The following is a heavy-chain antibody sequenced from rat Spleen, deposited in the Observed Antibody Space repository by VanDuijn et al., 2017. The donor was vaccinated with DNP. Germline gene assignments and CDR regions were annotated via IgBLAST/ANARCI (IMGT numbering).Heavy chain of an antibody. CDR3: VRWNSGHFDY. Sequence: EVQLVESGGGLVQPGRSMKLSCATSGFTFSNYYMAWVRQAPTKGLEWVASIGTGGNNTYYRDSVKGRFTISRDNAKSTLYLQMNSLRSEDMATYYCVRWNSGHFDYWGQGVMVTVSS. V-gene: IGHV5-25*01. D-gene: IGHD4-3*01. J-gene: IGHJ2*01. CDR2: IGTGGNNT. CDR1: GFTFSNYY.